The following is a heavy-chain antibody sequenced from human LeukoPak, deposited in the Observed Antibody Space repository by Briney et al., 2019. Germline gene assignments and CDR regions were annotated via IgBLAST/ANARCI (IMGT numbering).Heavy chain of an antibody. CDR3: ARDYPPGHKGSGSPYYFDY. D-gene: IGHD3-10*01. V-gene: IGHV1-69*04. J-gene: IGHJ4*02. CDR1: GGTFSSYA. CDR2: IIPIFGIA. Sequence: SVKVSCKASGGTFSSYAISWVRQAPGQGLEWMGRIIPIFGIANYAQKFQGRVTINADKSTSTAYMELSSLRSEDTAVYYCARDYPPGHKGSGSPYYFDYWGQGTLVTVSS.